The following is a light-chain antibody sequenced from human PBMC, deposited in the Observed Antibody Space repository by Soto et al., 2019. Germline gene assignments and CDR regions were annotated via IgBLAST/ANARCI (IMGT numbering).Light chain of an antibody. CDR3: QQYKSYWT. CDR1: QSISSW. CDR2: DAS. J-gene: IGKJ1*01. V-gene: IGKV1-5*01. Sequence: DIDLNQSPSTLSASFGDRVTITCRASQSISSWLAWYQQKPGKAPKVLIYDASSLESGVPSRFSGSGSGTEFTLTISSLRPDDFATYYCQQYKSYWTVGQGTKV.